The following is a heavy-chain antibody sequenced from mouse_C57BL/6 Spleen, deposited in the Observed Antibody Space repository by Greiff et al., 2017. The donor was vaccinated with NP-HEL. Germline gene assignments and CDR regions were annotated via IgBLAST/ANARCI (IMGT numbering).Heavy chain of an antibody. D-gene: IGHD1-1*01. CDR2: INPNNGGT. CDR3: ARGPDYYGSSWFAY. CDR1: GYTFTDYY. J-gene: IGHJ3*01. V-gene: IGHV1-26*01. Sequence: VQLQQSGPELVKPGASVKISCKASGYTFTDYYMNWVKQSHGKSLEWIGDINPNNGGTSYNQKFKGKATLTVDKSSSTAYMELRSLTSEDSAVYYCARGPDYYGSSWFAYWGQGTLVTVSA.